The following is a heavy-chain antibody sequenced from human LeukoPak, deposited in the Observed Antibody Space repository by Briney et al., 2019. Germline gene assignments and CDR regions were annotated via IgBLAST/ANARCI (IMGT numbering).Heavy chain of an antibody. V-gene: IGHV1-18*01. CDR1: GYTFTSYG. CDR2: ISTYNGNT. CDR3: ARGAYSNWFDP. Sequence: ASVTVSCKASGYTFTSYGISWVRQAPGQGLEWVGWISTYNGNTNYVQKFQGRVTMTTDTSTSTAYMELRSLRSDDTAVYYCARGAYSNWFDPWGQGTLVTVSS. J-gene: IGHJ5*02. D-gene: IGHD3-16*01.